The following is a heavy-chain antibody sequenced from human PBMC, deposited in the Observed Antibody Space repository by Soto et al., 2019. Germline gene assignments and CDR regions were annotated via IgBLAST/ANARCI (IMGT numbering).Heavy chain of an antibody. CDR1: GFTFSNAW. Sequence: GGSLRLSCAASGFTFSNAWMNWVRQAPGKGLEWVGRIKSKTDGGTTDYAAPVKGRFTISRDDSKNTLYLQMNSLKTEDTAVYYCTTLPVPRHIVVVTANHWGQGTLVTVSS. D-gene: IGHD2-21*02. J-gene: IGHJ5*02. V-gene: IGHV3-15*07. CDR2: IKSKTDGGTT. CDR3: TTLPVPRHIVVVTANH.